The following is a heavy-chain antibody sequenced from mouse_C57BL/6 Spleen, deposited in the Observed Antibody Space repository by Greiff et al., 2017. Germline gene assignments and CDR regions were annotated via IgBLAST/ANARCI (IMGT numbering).Heavy chain of an antibody. CDR2: IDPSDSET. Sequence: VQLQQPGAELVRPGSSVKLSCKASGYTFTSYWMHWVKQRPIQGLEWIGNIDPSDSETHYNQKFKDKATLTVDKSSSTAYMQLSSLTSEDSAVYYCARYYSNYEAWCAYWGQGTLVTVSA. D-gene: IGHD2-5*01. CDR1: GYTFTSYW. V-gene: IGHV1-52*01. CDR3: ARYYSNYEAWCAY. J-gene: IGHJ3*01.